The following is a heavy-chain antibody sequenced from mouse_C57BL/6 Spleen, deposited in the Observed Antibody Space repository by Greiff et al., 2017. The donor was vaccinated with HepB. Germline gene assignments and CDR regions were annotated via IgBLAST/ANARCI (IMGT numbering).Heavy chain of an antibody. D-gene: IGHD2-3*01. CDR3: ASDGYYGYFDV. CDR1: GFTFSDYG. V-gene: IGHV5-17*01. J-gene: IGHJ1*03. Sequence: EVQVVESGGGLVKPGGSLKLSCAASGFTFSDYGMHWVRQAPEKGLEWVAYISSGSSTIYYADTVKGRFTISRDNAKNTLFLQMTSLRSEDTAMYYCASDGYYGYFDVWGTGTTVTVSS. CDR2: ISSGSSTI.